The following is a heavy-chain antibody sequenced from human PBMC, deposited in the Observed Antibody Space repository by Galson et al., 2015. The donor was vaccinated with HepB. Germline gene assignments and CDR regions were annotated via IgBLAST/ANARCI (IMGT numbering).Heavy chain of an antibody. Sequence: SVKVSCKASGYSFISSGISWVRQAPGQGLEWMGWISAYNDNTNYAQKFQGRVTMTTDTSTNTAYMDLRSLRSDDTAVYYCARVHTSSSIGSGDYYHYMDVWGRGTPVTVSS. CDR3: ARVHTSSSIGSGDYYHYMDV. V-gene: IGHV1-18*01. CDR1: GYSFISSG. CDR2: ISAYNDNT. D-gene: IGHD6-6*01. J-gene: IGHJ6*03.